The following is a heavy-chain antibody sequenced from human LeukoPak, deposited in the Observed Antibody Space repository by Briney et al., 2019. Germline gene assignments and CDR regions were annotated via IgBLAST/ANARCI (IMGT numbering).Heavy chain of an antibody. CDR3: ARDSGDGYNLYYYYGMDV. Sequence: GGSLRLSCAASGFTFSGYGMHWVRQAPGKGLEWVAVIWYDGSNKYYADSVKGRFTISRDNSKNTLYLQMNSLRAEDTAVYYCARDSGDGYNLYYYYGMDVWGQGTTVTVSS. V-gene: IGHV3-33*01. CDR2: IWYDGSNK. CDR1: GFTFSGYG. D-gene: IGHD5-24*01. J-gene: IGHJ6*02.